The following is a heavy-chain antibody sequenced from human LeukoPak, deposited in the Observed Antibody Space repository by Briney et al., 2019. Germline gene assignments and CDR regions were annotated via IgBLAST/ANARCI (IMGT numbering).Heavy chain of an antibody. V-gene: IGHV3-48*03. J-gene: IGHJ6*04. D-gene: IGHD5-12*01. Sequence: QPGGSLRLSCAASGFTFSSYEMNWVRQAPGKGLEWVSYISSSGSTKYYADTVKVRFTISRDNAKNSLYLQMNSLRAEDTAVYYCARKDYGGYAYYYYGLDVWGKGTTVTV. CDR3: ARKDYGGYAYYYYGLDV. CDR2: ISSSGSTK. CDR1: GFTFSSYE.